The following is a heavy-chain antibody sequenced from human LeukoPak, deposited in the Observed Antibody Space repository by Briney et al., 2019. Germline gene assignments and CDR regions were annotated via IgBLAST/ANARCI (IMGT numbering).Heavy chain of an antibody. CDR3: ARTTEAHSWQTRYYSYYMDV. V-gene: IGHV4-59*01. J-gene: IGHJ6*03. CDR2: IYYSGRT. Sequence: SESLSLTCTVSVASISMYYWSGMRQSPGRGLEGVGEIYYSGRTNYNPSVKSRGTISVDTSKNQFSLKLRSVTAEDTAVYYCARTTEAHSWQTRYYSYYMDVWGKGTTVTVSS. CDR1: VASISMYY. D-gene: IGHD6-13*01.